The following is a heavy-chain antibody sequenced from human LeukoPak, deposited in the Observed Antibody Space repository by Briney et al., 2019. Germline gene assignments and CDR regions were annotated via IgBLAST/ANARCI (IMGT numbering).Heavy chain of an antibody. CDR1: GLSLSDYY. J-gene: IGHJ4*02. CDR3: AGFQYSSDQYYFDY. CDR2: ISSSGTPM. Sequence: GGSLRLSCAASGLSLSDYYMSWIRQAPGKGLEWVSYISSSGTPMYYADSVKGRFTISRDIAKNSLYLQMNSLRADDTAVYYCAGFQYSSDQYYFDYWGQGTLVTVSS. D-gene: IGHD6-19*01. V-gene: IGHV3-11*01.